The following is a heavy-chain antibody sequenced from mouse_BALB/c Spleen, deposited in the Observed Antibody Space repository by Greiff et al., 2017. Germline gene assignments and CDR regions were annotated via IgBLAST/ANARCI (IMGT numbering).Heavy chain of an antibody. CDR1: GFTFSSYT. D-gene: IGHD4-1*01. J-gene: IGHJ3*01. V-gene: IGHV5-6-4*01. Sequence: EVKLMESGGGLVKPGGSLKLSCAASGFTFSSYTMSWVRQTPEKRLEWVATISSGGSYTYYPDSVKGRFTISRDNAKNTLYLQMSSLKSEDTAMYYCTRGPGNWAGLAWFAYWGQGTLVTVSA. CDR3: TRGPGNWAGLAWFAY. CDR2: ISSGGSYT.